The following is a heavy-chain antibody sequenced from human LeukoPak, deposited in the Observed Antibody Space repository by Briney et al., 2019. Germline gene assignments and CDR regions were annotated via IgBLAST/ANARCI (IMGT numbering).Heavy chain of an antibody. V-gene: IGHV3-48*02. CDR2: ISSSSSTI. D-gene: IGHD3-10*01. J-gene: IGHJ6*02. CDR1: GFTFSSYS. CDR3: ARDPKSWFGELLGPYYYYGMDV. Sequence: PGGSLRLSCAASGFTFSSYSMNWVRQAPGKGLEWVSYISSSSSTIYYADSVKGRFTISRDNAKNSLYLQMNSLRDEDTAVYYCARDPKSWFGELLGPYYYYGMDVWGQGTTVTVSS.